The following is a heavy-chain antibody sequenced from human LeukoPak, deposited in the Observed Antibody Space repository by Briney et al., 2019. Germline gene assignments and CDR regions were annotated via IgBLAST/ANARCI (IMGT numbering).Heavy chain of an antibody. D-gene: IGHD4-17*01. J-gene: IGHJ4*02. CDR1: GFTFSGYS. CDR2: ISSSSSMI. CDR3: ARDYGDLPARVPYFDY. V-gene: IGHV3-48*02. Sequence: PGGSLRLSCAAPGFTFSGYSLNWVGQAQGKGLKWVSSISSSSSMIYYADSVKGRFTISRDNAKNSLYLQMKSLRDEDTAIYYCARDYGDLPARVPYFDYWGQGTLVTVSS.